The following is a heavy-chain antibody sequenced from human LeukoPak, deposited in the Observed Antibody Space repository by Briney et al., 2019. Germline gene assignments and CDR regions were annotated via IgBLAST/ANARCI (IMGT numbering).Heavy chain of an antibody. J-gene: IGHJ4*02. Sequence: SETLSLTCTVSGYSISSGYYWGWIRQPPGKGLEWIGSIYHSGSTYYNPSLKSRVTISVDTSKNQFSLKLSSVTAADTAVYYCASDEYYYDSSGYYYWGRGTLVTVSS. CDR3: ASDEYYYDSSGYYY. V-gene: IGHV4-38-2*02. CDR1: GYSISSGYY. CDR2: IYHSGST. D-gene: IGHD3-22*01.